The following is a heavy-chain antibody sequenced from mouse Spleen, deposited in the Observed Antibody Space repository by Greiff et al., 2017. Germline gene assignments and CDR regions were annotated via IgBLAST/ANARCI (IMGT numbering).Heavy chain of an antibody. CDR3: ARNFWDGAWFAY. CDR1: GFSLTTYG. CDR2: IWSGGNT. V-gene: IGHV2-2*01. J-gene: IGHJ3*01. Sequence: VQLVESGPGLVQPSQSLSITCTVSGFSLTTYGVHWVRQSPGKGLEWLGVIWSGGNTDYNAAFISRLTISKDNSKSQVFFKMNSLQADDTAIYYCARNFWDGAWFAYWGQGTLVTVSA. D-gene: IGHD4-1*01.